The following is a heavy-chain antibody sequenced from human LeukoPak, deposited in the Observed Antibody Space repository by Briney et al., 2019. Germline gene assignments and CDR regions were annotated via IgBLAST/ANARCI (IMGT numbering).Heavy chain of an antibody. CDR1: GFNVSSNY. V-gene: IGHV3-53*01. D-gene: IGHD1-26*01. CDR3: AREPWGARGAAWGMDV. CDR2: FYSGGST. Sequence: PGGSLRLSCAASGFNVSSNYMNWVRQAPGKGLEWISVFYSGGSTYYANSVKGRFTISRDNSKNTVYLQMNSLRAEDTAVYYCAREPWGARGAAWGMDVWGQGTTVTVSS. J-gene: IGHJ6*02.